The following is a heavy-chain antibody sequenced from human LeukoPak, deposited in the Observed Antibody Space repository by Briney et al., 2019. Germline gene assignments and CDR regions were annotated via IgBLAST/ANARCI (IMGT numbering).Heavy chain of an antibody. V-gene: IGHV3-21*01. J-gene: IGHJ4*02. D-gene: IGHD3-22*01. CDR1: GFTFSSYS. CDR2: ISSSSSYI. Sequence: GGSLRLSCAASGFTFSSYSMNWVRQAPGKGLEWVSSISSSSSYIYYADSVKGRFTISRDNAKNSLYLQMNSLRAEDTAVYYCAKGVSYYDSSGYLFWGQGTLATVSS. CDR3: AKGVSYYDSSGYLF.